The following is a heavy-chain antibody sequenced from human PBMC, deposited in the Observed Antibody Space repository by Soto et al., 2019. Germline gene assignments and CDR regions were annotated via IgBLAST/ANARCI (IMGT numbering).Heavy chain of an antibody. J-gene: IGHJ6*02. V-gene: IGHV3-11*01. D-gene: IGHD3-3*01. CDR3: ARSLYYDFWSGYYTDYYYYGMDV. CDR1: GFTFSDYY. Sequence: PVGSLRLSCAAPGFTFSDYYMSWIRQAPGKGLEWVSYISSSGSTIYYADSVKGRFTISRDNAKNSLYLQMNSLRAEDTAVYYCARSLYYDFWSGYYTDYYYYGMDVWGQGTTVTVSS. CDR2: ISSSGSTI.